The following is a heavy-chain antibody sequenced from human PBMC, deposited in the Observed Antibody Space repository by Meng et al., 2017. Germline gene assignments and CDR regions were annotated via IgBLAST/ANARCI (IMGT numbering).Heavy chain of an antibody. CDR2: IIPIFGTA. D-gene: IGHD5-24*01. CDR3: ASVGGGYNSNWFDP. CDR1: GGTFSSYA. J-gene: IGHJ5*02. V-gene: IGHV1-69*05. Sequence: SVKVSCKASGGTFSSYAISWVRQAPGQGLEWMGGIIPIFGTATYAQKFQGRVTITTDESTSTAYMELSSLRSEDTAVYYCASVGGGYNSNWFDPWGQGTLVTVSS.